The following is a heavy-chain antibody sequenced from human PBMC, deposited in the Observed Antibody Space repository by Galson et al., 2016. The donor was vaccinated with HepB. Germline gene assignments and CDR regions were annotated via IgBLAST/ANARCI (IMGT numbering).Heavy chain of an antibody. CDR2: ISGDGRTI. CDR3: AREPVRLDDLLTGPPKNPDY. CDR1: GFRFSDYY. Sequence: SLRLSCAASGFRFSDYYMSWIRQAPGKGLEWVSSISGDGRTINYADSVKGRFTISRDNAENSLYLHMNSQTGEDTAVYYCAREPVRLDDLLTGPPKNPDYWGQGTLVTVSS. J-gene: IGHJ4*02. V-gene: IGHV3-11*01. D-gene: IGHD3-9*01.